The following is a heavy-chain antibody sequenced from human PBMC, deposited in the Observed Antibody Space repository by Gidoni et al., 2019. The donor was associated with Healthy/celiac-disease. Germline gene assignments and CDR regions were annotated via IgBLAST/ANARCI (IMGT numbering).Heavy chain of an antibody. CDR3: ARGERGYSYGYEG. Sequence: QVQLVQSVAEVKKPVASVKISCKASAYTFTSYDINWVRQATGQGLGWMGWMNPNSGNTGYAKKFQGRGTMTRSTSISTADMELSSLRTEDTAVYYCARGERGYSYGYEGWGQGTLVTVSS. D-gene: IGHD5-18*01. CDR2: MNPNSGNT. J-gene: IGHJ4*02. CDR1: AYTFTSYD. V-gene: IGHV1-8*01.